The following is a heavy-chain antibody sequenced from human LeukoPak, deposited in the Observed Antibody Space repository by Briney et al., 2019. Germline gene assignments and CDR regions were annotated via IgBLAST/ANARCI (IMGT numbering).Heavy chain of an antibody. V-gene: IGHV3-9*01. CDR3: AKGVLRYSSGWDYFDY. Sequence: GGSLRLSCAASGFTFDDYAMHWVRQAPGKGLEWVSGISWNSGSIGYADSVKGRFTISRDNAKNSLYLQMNSLRAEDTALYYCAKGVLRYSSGWDYFDYWGQGTLVTVSS. CDR2: ISWNSGSI. J-gene: IGHJ4*02. D-gene: IGHD6-19*01. CDR1: GFTFDDYA.